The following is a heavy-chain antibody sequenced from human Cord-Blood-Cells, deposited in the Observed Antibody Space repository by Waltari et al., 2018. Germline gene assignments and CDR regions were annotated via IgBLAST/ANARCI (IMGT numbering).Heavy chain of an antibody. J-gene: IGHJ6*02. CDR2: ISYDGSNK. CDR1: VFTFSTIA. Sequence: QVQLVASGGGVVQPGRSLRLYCAASVFTFSTIAMPWVRQAPGKGLEWVAVISYDGSNKYYADSVKGRFTISRDNSKNTLYLQMNSLRAEDTAVYYCARDSRSGGMDVWGQGTTVTVSS. V-gene: IGHV3-30-3*01. CDR3: ARDSRSGGMDV.